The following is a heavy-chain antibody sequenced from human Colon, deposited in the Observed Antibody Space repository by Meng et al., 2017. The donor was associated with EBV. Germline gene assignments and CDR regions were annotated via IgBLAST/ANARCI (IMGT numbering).Heavy chain of an antibody. CDR1: GGPFSGFY. D-gene: IGHD3-22*01. CDR3: ARSRWLLLQL. V-gene: IGHV4-34*01. J-gene: IGHJ4*02. Sequence: QVQLQQGGAGLLQPSETLSITCTVYGGPFSGFYWTWIRQSPGKGLEWIGEIDDSGNIIYNPSLKSRVTISGDTSKNQFSLNVSSVTAADTAVYYCARSRWLLLQLWGQGTLVTVSS. CDR2: IDDSGNI.